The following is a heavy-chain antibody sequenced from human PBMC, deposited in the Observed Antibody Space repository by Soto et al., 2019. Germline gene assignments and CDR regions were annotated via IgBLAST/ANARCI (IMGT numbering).Heavy chain of an antibody. CDR1: GRSIGSYY. D-gene: IGHD6-19*01. CDR2: IHYSGNT. Sequence: SETLFRTCSVSGRSIGSYYWSWIRQPSVNVLDWIGYIHYSGNTNYNPSLKSRVTTSVDTSNNQFSLKLSSVTAADMAVYFCARTHYSSDWYSAFDNWGQGTMVTVSS. CDR3: ARTHYSSDWYSAFDN. V-gene: IGHV4-59*01. J-gene: IGHJ3*02.